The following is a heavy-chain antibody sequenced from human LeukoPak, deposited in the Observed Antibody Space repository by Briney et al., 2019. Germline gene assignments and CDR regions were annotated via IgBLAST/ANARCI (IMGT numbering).Heavy chain of an antibody. J-gene: IGHJ4*02. CDR2: IYPGDSDT. CDR1: GYSFTSYW. V-gene: IGHV5-51*01. Sequence: KRGESLKISCKGSGYSFTSYWIGWVRQMPGKGLEWMGIIYPGDSDTRYSASFQGQVTISADKSTSTAYLQWSSLKASDTAMYYCARRSWIQLSSCWDYWGQGTLVTVSS. CDR3: ARRSWIQLSSCWDY. D-gene: IGHD5-18*01.